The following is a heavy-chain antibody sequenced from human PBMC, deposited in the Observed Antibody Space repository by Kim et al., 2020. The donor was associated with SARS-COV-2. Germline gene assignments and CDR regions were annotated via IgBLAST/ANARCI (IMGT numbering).Heavy chain of an antibody. J-gene: IGHJ4*02. Sequence: ASVKVSCKASGYTFTSYYMHWVRQAPGQGLEWMGIINPSGGSTSYAQKFQGRVTMTRDTSTSTVYMELSSLRSEDTAVYYCARVFVVNYYDSSGYYDYWGQGTLVTVSS. CDR1: GYTFTSYY. D-gene: IGHD3-22*01. CDR3: ARVFVVNYYDSSGYYDY. CDR2: INPSGGST. V-gene: IGHV1-46*01.